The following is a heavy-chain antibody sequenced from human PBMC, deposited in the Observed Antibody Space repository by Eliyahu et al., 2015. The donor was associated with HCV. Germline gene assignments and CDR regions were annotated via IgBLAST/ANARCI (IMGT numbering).Heavy chain of an antibody. V-gene: IGHV4-4*07. D-gene: IGHD3-3*01. CDR1: GGSISXYY. J-gene: IGHJ4*02. CDR2: IYTSXST. Sequence: QVQLQESGPGLVKPSETLSLTXTVSGGSISXYYWSWIRXPAGKGLXWIXRIYTSXSTNYNPSLKSRVTMSVDTSKNQFSLKLSSVTAADTAVYYCARWTNFAADYWGQGTLVTVSS. CDR3: ARWTNFAADY.